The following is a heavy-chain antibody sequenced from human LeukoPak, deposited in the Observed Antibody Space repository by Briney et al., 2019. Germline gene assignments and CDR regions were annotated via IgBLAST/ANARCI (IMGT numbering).Heavy chain of an antibody. Sequence: GGSLRLSCAASGFTFSSYAMHWVRQAPGKGLEWVAVISYDGSNKYYADSVKGRFTISRDNSKNTLYLQMNSLRAEDTAVYYCARSYDGSGQGAAFDYWGQGTLVTVSS. CDR1: GFTFSSYA. J-gene: IGHJ4*02. V-gene: IGHV3-30-3*01. D-gene: IGHD3-22*01. CDR2: ISYDGSNK. CDR3: ARSYDGSGQGAAFDY.